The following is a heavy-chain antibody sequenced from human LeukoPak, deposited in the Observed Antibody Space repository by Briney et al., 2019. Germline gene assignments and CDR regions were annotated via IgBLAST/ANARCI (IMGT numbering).Heavy chain of an antibody. D-gene: IGHD6-6*01. CDR2: MKEDGGEK. V-gene: IGHV3-7*01. CDR3: ARGVYESDY. Sequence: GGSLRLSCAASGFTFSSYWMSWVRQAPGKGLEWVANMKEDGGEKYYVDSVKGRFTISRDNVKNSLYLQMNSLRAEDTAVYYCARGVYESDYWGQGTLVTVSS. J-gene: IGHJ4*02. CDR1: GFTFSSYW.